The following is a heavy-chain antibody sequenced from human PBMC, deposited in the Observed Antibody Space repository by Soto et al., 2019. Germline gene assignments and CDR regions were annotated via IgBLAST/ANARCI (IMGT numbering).Heavy chain of an antibody. CDR1: GFTFSSYS. V-gene: IGHV3-33*01. Sequence: PAVTLRLSIAASGFTFSSYSMHWVRQAPGKGLEWLAVIWYYASNKYYADYVKGPSTISRANSQNTLYLQMHSLRAEDTAVYYCARDQDYDSSGSHDYWGQGTLVTVSA. CDR3: ARDQDYDSSGSHDY. D-gene: IGHD3-22*01. J-gene: IGHJ4*02. CDR2: IWYYASNK.